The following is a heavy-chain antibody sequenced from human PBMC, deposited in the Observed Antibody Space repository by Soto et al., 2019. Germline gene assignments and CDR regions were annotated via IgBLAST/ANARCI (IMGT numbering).Heavy chain of an antibody. CDR1: GFTFSSYA. CDR2: KSYDGSNK. Sequence: QVQLVESGGGVVQPGRSLRLSCAASGFTFSSYAMHWVRQAPGKGLDWVAVKSYDGSNKYYADSVKGRITVSRDNSKNTLYLQMNSMRAEDTAVYYCARSNSVWYKGAFDIWGQGTMVTVSS. V-gene: IGHV3-30-3*01. J-gene: IGHJ3*02. D-gene: IGHD6-19*01. CDR3: ARSNSVWYKGAFDI.